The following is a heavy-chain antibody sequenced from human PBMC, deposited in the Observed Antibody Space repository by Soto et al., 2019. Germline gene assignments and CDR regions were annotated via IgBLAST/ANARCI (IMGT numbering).Heavy chain of an antibody. V-gene: IGHV4-34*01. CDR1: GGSFSGYY. J-gene: IGHJ6*02. CDR3: ARGVRFLSWYYYYGTDV. D-gene: IGHD3-3*01. CDR2: INHSGST. Sequence: SETLSLTCAVYGGSFSGYYWSWIRQPPGKGLEWIGEINHSGSTNYNPSLKSRVTISVDTSKNQFSLKLSSVTAADTAVYYCARGVRFLSWYYYYGTDVWGQGTTVTVSS.